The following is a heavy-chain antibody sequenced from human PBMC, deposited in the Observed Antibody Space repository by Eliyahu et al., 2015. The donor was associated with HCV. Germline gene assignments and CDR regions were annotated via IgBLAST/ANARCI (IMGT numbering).Heavy chain of an antibody. CDR3: ARQGYCSGGSCYRYYYYYYGMDV. D-gene: IGHD2-15*01. J-gene: IGHJ6*02. CDR1: GYSFTSYW. CDR2: IDPXXXYT. V-gene: IGHV5-10-1*03. Sequence: EVQLVQSGAEVKKPGESLRISCKGXGYSFTSYWXSWVRQMPGKGLEWMGRIDPXXXYTNYSPSFQGHVTISADXSISTAYLQWSSLKASDTAMYYCARQGYCSGGSCYRYYYYYYGMDVWGQGTTVTVSS.